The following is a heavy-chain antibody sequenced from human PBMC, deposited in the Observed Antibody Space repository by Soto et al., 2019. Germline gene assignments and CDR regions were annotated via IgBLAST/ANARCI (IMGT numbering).Heavy chain of an antibody. D-gene: IGHD1-26*01. J-gene: IGHJ4*02. CDR1: GFTFSSCG. CDR3: ARDLRLGVGATYYFDY. Sequence: PGGSLRLSCXASGFTFSSCGMHWVRQAPGKGLEWVAVIWYDGSNKYYADSVKGRFTISRDNSKNTLYLQMNSLRAEDTAVYYCARDLRLGVGATYYFDYWGQGTLVTVSS. CDR2: IWYDGSNK. V-gene: IGHV3-33*01.